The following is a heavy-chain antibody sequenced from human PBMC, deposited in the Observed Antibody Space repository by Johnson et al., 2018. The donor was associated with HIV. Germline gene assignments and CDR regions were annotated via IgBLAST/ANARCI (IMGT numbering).Heavy chain of an antibody. Sequence: MQLVESGGGVVQPGRSLRLSCAVFGFTVSRNYMSWVRQAPGKGMEWVSVIHSGGSTYYADAVKGRFTISRDNSKNTLYLQMNSLRAEDTAVYYCARDDILTGYYDAFDIWGQGTMVTVSS. CDR1: GFTVSRNY. J-gene: IGHJ3*02. V-gene: IGHV3-53*01. CDR3: ARDDILTGYYDAFDI. D-gene: IGHD3-9*01. CDR2: IHSGGST.